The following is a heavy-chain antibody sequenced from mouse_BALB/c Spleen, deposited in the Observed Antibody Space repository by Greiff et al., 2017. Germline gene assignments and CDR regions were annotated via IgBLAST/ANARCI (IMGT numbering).Heavy chain of an antibody. J-gene: IGHJ4*01. CDR1: GYAFTNYL. V-gene: IGHV1-54*01. CDR3: ARYPEAMDY. CDR2: INPGSGGT. Sequence: LVESGAELVRPGTSVKVSCKASGYAFTNYLIEWVKQRPGQGLEWIGVINPGSGGTNYNEKFKGKATLTADKSSSTAYMQLSSLTSDDSAVYFCARYPEAMDYWGQGTSVTVSS.